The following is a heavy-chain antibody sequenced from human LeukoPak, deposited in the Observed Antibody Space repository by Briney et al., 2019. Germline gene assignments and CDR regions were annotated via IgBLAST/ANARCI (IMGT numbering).Heavy chain of an antibody. Sequence: GGSLRLSCAASGFTFSSYGMHWVRQAPGKGLEWVAVISYDGSNKYYADSVKGRFTLSRDNSKNTLYLQMNSLRAEDTAVYYCARGVKLMGELDYWGQGTLVTVSS. J-gene: IGHJ4*02. CDR1: GFTFSSYG. D-gene: IGHD3-16*01. V-gene: IGHV3-30*03. CDR2: ISYDGSNK. CDR3: ARGVKLMGELDY.